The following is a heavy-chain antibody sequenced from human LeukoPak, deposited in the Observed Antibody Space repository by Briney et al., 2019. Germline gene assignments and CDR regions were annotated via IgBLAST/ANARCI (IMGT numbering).Heavy chain of an antibody. J-gene: IGHJ4*02. V-gene: IGHV3-23*01. D-gene: IGHD2-15*01. CDR3: AKVFSGGRYCSGGSCYTFDY. Sequence: GGSLRLSCAASGFSFSSYGMHWVRQAPGKGLEWVSAISGSGGSTYYADSVKGRFTISRDNSKNTLYLQMNSLRAEDTAVYYCAKVFSGGRYCSGGSCYTFDYWGQGTLVTVSS. CDR2: ISGSGGST. CDR1: GFSFSSYG.